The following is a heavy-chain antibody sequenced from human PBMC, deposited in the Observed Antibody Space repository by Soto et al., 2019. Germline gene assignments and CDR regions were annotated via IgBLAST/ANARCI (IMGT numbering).Heavy chain of an antibody. D-gene: IGHD1-26*01. CDR1: GGSFSGDS. Sequence: ETLSLTCAVYGGSFSGDSWNWIRQPPGKGLEWIGEINHSGNSYYNPSLKSRVTISVDTSKNQFSLKLDSVTAADTAVYYCARGSTGARLGYWGQGTLVTVSS. V-gene: IGHV4-34*01. CDR3: ARGSTGARLGY. CDR2: INHSGNS. J-gene: IGHJ4*02.